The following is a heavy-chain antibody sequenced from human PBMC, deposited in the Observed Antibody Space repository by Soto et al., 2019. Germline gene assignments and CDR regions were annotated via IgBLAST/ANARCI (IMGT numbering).Heavy chain of an antibody. D-gene: IGHD6-25*01. CDR3: ARAYSSADDYYYYGMDV. Sequence: QVQLVQSGAEVKKPGSSVKVSCKASGGTFSSYAISWVRQAPGQGLEWMGGIIPIFGTANYAQKIQGRVTITADESTSTAYMELSSLRSEDTAVYYCARAYSSADDYYYYGMDVWGQGTTVTVSS. CDR1: GGTFSSYA. CDR2: IIPIFGTA. J-gene: IGHJ6*02. V-gene: IGHV1-69*01.